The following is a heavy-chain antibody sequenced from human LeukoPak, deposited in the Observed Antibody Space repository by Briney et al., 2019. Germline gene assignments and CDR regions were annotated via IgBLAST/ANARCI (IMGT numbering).Heavy chain of an antibody. D-gene: IGHD3-22*01. CDR3: ARGRYYYDSSGYYRWSYYFDY. Sequence: PSETLSLTCAVYGGSFSGYYWSWIRQPPGKGLEWIGEINHSGSTNYNPSLKSRVTISVDTSKNQFSLKLSSVTAADTAVYYCARGRYYYDSSGYYRWSYYFDYWGQGTLVTVSS. CDR2: INHSGST. CDR1: GGSFSGYY. J-gene: IGHJ4*02. V-gene: IGHV4-34*01.